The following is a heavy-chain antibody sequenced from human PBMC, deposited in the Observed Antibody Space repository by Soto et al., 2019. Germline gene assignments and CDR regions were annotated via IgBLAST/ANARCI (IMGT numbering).Heavy chain of an antibody. Sequence: PSETLSLTCAVSGGSISSGGYSWGWIRQPPGKGLEWIGYIYHSVSTYYNPSLKSRVTISVDRSKNQFSLKLSSVTAADTAVYYCARVPGPWGQGILVTVS. CDR3: ARVPGP. V-gene: IGHV4-30-2*01. J-gene: IGHJ5*02. CDR1: GGSISSGGYS. CDR2: IYHSVST.